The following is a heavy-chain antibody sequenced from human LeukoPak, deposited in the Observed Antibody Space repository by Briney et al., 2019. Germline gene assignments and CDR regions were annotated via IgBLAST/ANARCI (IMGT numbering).Heavy chain of an antibody. CDR2: TYTSGST. V-gene: IGHV4-61*02. Sequence: PSETLSLTCTVSGGSISSSSYYWRWIRQPAGKGLEWIGRTYTSGSTNYNPSLKSRVTISVDTSKNQFSLKLSSVTAADTAVYYCAKTTWIQLWYDYGGQGILVTVSS. CDR1: GGSISSSSYY. D-gene: IGHD5-18*01. J-gene: IGHJ4*02. CDR3: AKTTWIQLWYDY.